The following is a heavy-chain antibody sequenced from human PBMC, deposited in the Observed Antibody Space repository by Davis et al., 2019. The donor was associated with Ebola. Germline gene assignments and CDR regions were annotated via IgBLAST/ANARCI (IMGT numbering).Heavy chain of an antibody. J-gene: IGHJ6*02. CDR2: IRGSAGVT. CDR1: GFSFSNYA. V-gene: IGHV3-23*01. Sequence: GESLKISCAASGFSFSNYAMNWVRQAPGKGLEWVSSIRGSAGVTYYADSVRGRFTVSRDNAKNTLYLQMNSLRVEDTAVYHCARVIHFPGIGTDVWGQGATVTVSS. CDR3: ARVIHFPGIGTDV. D-gene: IGHD2/OR15-2a*01.